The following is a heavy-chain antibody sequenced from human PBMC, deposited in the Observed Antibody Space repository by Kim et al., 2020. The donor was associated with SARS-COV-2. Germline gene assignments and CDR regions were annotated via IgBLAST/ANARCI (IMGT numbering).Heavy chain of an antibody. Sequence: AQKFQGRVTMTRDTSTSTVYMELSSLRSEDTAVYYCARDQGDGYNYYFDYWGQGTLVTVSS. D-gene: IGHD1-1*01. J-gene: IGHJ4*02. CDR3: ARDQGDGYNYYFDY. V-gene: IGHV1-46*01.